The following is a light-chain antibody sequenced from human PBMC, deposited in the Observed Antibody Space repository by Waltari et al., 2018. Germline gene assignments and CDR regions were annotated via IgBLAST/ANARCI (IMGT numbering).Light chain of an antibody. CDR3: CSYAGSYTFV. CDR1: NSDVGNYKY. Sequence: QSALTQPRSVSGSPGQSVTISCTGTNSDVGNYKYVPLYQQHPGKAPKVLLYDVSKRPSGVPDRFSGSKSGNTASLTISGLQAEDEADYYCCSYAGSYTFVFGGGTKLTVL. J-gene: IGLJ2*01. CDR2: DVS. V-gene: IGLV2-11*01.